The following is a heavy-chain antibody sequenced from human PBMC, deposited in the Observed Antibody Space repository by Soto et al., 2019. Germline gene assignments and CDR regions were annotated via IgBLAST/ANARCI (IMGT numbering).Heavy chain of an antibody. CDR1: GFTFSSYA. CDR2: ISGSGGTT. Sequence: EVQLLESGGGLVQPEGSLRLSCAASGFTFSSYAMSWVRQAPGKGLEWVSGISGSGGTTYYADSVKGRFTISRDNSKNTLYLQMNSLRAEDTAVYYCATGGLIKGYQLTYYYYGMDVWGQGTTVTVSS. D-gene: IGHD2-2*01. CDR3: ATGGLIKGYQLTYYYYGMDV. J-gene: IGHJ6*02. V-gene: IGHV3-23*01.